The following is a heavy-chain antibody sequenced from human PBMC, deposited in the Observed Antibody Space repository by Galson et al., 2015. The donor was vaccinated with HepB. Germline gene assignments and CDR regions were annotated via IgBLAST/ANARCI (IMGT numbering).Heavy chain of an antibody. J-gene: IGHJ4*02. CDR3: AKDSIVRAKDGN. CDR2: LTSTGDST. CDR1: GFTFSSCV. V-gene: IGHV3-23*01. Sequence: SLRLSCAASGFTFSSCVMSWVRQAPGKGLEWVSSLTSTGDSTHYADAVKGRFTISRDNSKNTLYLQMNSLTAEDTAVYYCAKDSIVRAKDGNWGQGTLVTVSS. D-gene: IGHD1-26*01.